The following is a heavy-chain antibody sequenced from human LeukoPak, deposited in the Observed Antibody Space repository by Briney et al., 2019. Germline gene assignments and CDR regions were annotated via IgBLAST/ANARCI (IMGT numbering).Heavy chain of an antibody. Sequence: PGGSLRLSCAASGFTFNNYAMNWVRQAPGKGLEWVSGISASGGSRYYADSVKGRFTISRDNSKNTLYLQMNSLRAEDTAVYYCANDRDTSYNLDYWGQGTLVTVSS. CDR3: ANDRDTSYNLDY. J-gene: IGHJ4*02. V-gene: IGHV3-23*01. CDR1: GFTFNNYA. CDR2: ISASGGSR. D-gene: IGHD1-26*01.